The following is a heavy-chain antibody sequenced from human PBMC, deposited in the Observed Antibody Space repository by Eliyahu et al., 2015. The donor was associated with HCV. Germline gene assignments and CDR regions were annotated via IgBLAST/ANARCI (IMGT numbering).Heavy chain of an antibody. CDR1: GXSVXGKX. CDR3: ASRPDGGNFPFFDY. V-gene: IGHV3-53*01. CDR2: IYSGGST. J-gene: IGHJ4*02. Sequence: EVQLVESGGGLIQPGGSLRLSCLAXGXSVXGKXMXXVRQAPGKGLXWVSFIYSGGSTSYAESVKGRFTISRDTSENTLYLQMNSLRAEDTAVYYCASRPDGGNFPFFDYWGQGILVIVSS. D-gene: IGHD1-1*01.